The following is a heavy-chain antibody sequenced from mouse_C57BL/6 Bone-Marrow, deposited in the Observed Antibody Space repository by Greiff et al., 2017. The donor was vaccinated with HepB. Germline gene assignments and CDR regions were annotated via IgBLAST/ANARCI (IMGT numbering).Heavy chain of an antibody. J-gene: IGHJ1*03. CDR2: IDPENGDT. Sequence: EVQLQQSGAELVRPGASVKLSCTASGFNIKDDYMHWVKQRPEQGLEWIGWIDPENGDTEYASKFQGKATITADTSSNTAYQQLSSLTSEDTAVYYCTTFYYGNYVWYFDVWGTGTTVTVSS. D-gene: IGHD2-1*01. CDR3: TTFYYGNYVWYFDV. CDR1: GFNIKDDY. V-gene: IGHV14-4*01.